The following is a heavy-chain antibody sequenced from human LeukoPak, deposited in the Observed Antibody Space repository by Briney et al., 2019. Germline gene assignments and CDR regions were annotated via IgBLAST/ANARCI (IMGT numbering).Heavy chain of an antibody. CDR2: ISAYSGKT. CDR1: GYTFSNYG. CDR3: VRLTAYSGYVLMGFEY. D-gene: IGHD5-12*01. Sequence: ASVKVSCKASGYTFSNYGITWVRQAPGQGLEWMGWISAYSGKTNSAQKLQGRVTFTTDTSTSTAYMELRSLRFDDAAVYYCVRLTAYSGYVLMGFEYWGQGTLVTVSS. J-gene: IGHJ4*02. V-gene: IGHV1-18*01.